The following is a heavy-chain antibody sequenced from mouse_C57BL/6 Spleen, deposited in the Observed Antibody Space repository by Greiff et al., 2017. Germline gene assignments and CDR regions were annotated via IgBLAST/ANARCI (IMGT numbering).Heavy chain of an antibody. J-gene: IGHJ1*03. Sequence: EVQLQQSVAELVKPGASVKLSCTASGFNITTSYMHWVKQRPEQGLEWIGRFHPSHGDTKYDPKFQGKATITADTSSNTAYLQLSRLTSEDTAIYYCARDYDYDWYFDYWGTGTTVTVSS. D-gene: IGHD2-4*01. CDR1: GFNITTSY. CDR3: ARDYDYDWYFDY. V-gene: IGHV14-3*01. CDR2: FHPSHGDT.